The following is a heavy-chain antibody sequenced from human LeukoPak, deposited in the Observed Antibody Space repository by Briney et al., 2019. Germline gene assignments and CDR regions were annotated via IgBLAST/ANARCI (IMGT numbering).Heavy chain of an antibody. Sequence: PGGSLRLSCAASGFTFSDYYMSWIRQAPGKGLEWVSYISSSGSTIYYADSVKGRFTISRDNAKNSLYLQMNSLRAEDTAVYYCASFLGGAAAAYYYYYGMDVWGQGTTVTVSS. V-gene: IGHV3-11*01. CDR1: GFTFSDYY. J-gene: IGHJ6*02. D-gene: IGHD6-13*01. CDR3: ASFLGGAAAAYYYYYGMDV. CDR2: ISSSGSTI.